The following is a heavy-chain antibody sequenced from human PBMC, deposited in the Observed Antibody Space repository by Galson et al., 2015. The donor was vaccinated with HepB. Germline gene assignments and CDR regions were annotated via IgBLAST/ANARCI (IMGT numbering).Heavy chain of an antibody. Sequence: SLRLSCAASGFTFSDYYMSWIRQAPGKGLEWVSDISTSSIYTDYANSVKGRFTISRDNAKKSLHLQMNSLRVEDTAVYYCARDRHYDWTGDPHGLDVWGQGTTVTVSS. J-gene: IGHJ6*02. CDR1: GFTFSDYY. V-gene: IGHV3-11*06. D-gene: IGHD3-22*01. CDR2: ISTSSIYT. CDR3: ARDRHYDWTGDPHGLDV.